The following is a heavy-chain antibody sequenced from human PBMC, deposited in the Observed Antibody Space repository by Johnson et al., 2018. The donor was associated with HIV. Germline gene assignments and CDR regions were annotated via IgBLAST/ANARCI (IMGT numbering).Heavy chain of an antibody. CDR3: AKDPYSGSPIDI. Sequence: QVQLVESGGGLVQPGRSLRLSCAASGFTFSIVWMHWVRQAPGKGLEWVAFIRYDGSNKYYADSVKGRFTISRDNSKNTLYLQMNSLRAEDTAVYYCAKDPYSGSPIDIWGQGTMVTVSS. CDR1: GFTFSIVW. V-gene: IGHV3-30*02. J-gene: IGHJ3*02. CDR2: IRYDGSNK. D-gene: IGHD1-26*01.